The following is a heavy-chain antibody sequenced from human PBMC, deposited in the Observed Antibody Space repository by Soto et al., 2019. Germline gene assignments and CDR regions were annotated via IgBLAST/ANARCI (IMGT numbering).Heavy chain of an antibody. CDR2: IYYSGST. D-gene: IGHD5-18*01. J-gene: IGHJ6*02. V-gene: IGHV4-61*01. CDR1: GGSVSSGSYY. CDR3: ARGRRYSYETGGMDV. Sequence: PSETMSLTCTVSGGSVSSGSYYWSWIRQPPGKGLEWIGYIYYSGSTNYNPSLKSRVTISVDTSKNQFSLKLSSVTAADTAVYYCARGRRYSYETGGMDVWGQGTTVTVSS.